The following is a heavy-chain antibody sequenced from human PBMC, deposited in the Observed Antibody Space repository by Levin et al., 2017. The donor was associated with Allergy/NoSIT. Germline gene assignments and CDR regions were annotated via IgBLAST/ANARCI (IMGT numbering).Heavy chain of an antibody. J-gene: IGHJ4*02. CDR2: ISYDGSNK. V-gene: IGHV3-30-3*01. Sequence: GESLKISCAASGFTFSSYAMHWVRQAPGKGLEWVAVISYDGSNKYYADSVKGRFTISRDNSKNTLYLQMNSLRAEDTAVYYCARVGAPRIAATAPLFEYWGQGTLVTVSS. D-gene: IGHD6-25*01. CDR1: GFTFSSYA. CDR3: ARVGAPRIAATAPLFEY.